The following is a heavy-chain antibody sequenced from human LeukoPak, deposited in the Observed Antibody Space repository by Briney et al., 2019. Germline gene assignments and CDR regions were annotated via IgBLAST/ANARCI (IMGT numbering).Heavy chain of an antibody. D-gene: IGHD5-12*01. J-gene: IGHJ4*02. CDR3: ARATGGYDIDY. V-gene: IGHV3-11*04. Sequence: LSLTCAVYGGSFSDYYMSWIRQAPGKGLEWVSYISSSGSTIYYADSVKGRFTISRDNAKNSLYLQMNSLRAEDTAVYYCARATGGYDIDYWGQGTLVTVSS. CDR2: ISSSGSTI. CDR1: GGSFSDYY.